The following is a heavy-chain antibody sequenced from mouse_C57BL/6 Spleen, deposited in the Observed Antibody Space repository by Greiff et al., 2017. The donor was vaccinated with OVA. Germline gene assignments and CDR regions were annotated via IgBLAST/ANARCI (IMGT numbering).Heavy chain of an antibody. CDR3: ARNYYGSRDYAMDY. V-gene: IGHV1-54*01. J-gene: IGHJ4*01. Sequence: VMLVESGAELVRPGTSVKVSCKASGYAFTNYLIEWVKQRPGQGLEWIGVINPGSGGTNYNEKFKGKATLTADKSSSTAYMQLSSLTSEDSAVYFCARNYYGSRDYAMDYWGQGTSVTVSS. D-gene: IGHD1-1*01. CDR2: INPGSGGT. CDR1: GYAFTNYL.